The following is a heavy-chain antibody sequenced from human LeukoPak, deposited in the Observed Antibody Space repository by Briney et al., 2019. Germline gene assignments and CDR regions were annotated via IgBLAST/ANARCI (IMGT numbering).Heavy chain of an antibody. J-gene: IGHJ4*02. V-gene: IGHV4-39*07. Sequence: WVRQPPGKGLEWIGSIYYSGSTYYNPSLKSRVTISVDTSKNQFSLKLSSVTAADTAVYYCARDPSGPADYWGQGTLVTVSS. CDR2: IYYSGST. CDR3: ARDPSGPADY.